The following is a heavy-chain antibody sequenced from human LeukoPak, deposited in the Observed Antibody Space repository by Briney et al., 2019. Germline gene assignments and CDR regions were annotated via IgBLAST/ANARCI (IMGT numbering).Heavy chain of an antibody. Sequence: GGSLRLSCAASGFTFNTYWVHWVRQAAGKGLLWVSRINPDGTSTSHADFVKGRSSISRDNAENTVSLQMNSLRAEDTAVYYCVTLTMAVSEHAFDLWGQGTVVTVSP. CDR2: INPDGTST. D-gene: IGHD4/OR15-4a*01. CDR3: VTLTMAVSEHAFDL. V-gene: IGHV3-74*01. CDR1: GFTFNTYW. J-gene: IGHJ3*01.